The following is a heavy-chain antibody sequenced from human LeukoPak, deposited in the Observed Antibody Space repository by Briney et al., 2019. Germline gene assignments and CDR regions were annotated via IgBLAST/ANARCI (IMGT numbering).Heavy chain of an antibody. V-gene: IGHV4-31*03. CDR1: GGSISSGGYY. D-gene: IGHD6-13*01. CDR2: IYYSGST. Sequence: SQTLSLTCTVSGGSISSGGYYWSWIRQHPGKGLEWIGYIYYSGSTYYNPSLKSRVTISVDTSKNQFSLKLSSVTAADTAVYYCARGQVSSSWYPDPAFGWFDPWGQGTLVTVSS. CDR3: ARGQVSSSWYPDPAFGWFDP. J-gene: IGHJ5*02.